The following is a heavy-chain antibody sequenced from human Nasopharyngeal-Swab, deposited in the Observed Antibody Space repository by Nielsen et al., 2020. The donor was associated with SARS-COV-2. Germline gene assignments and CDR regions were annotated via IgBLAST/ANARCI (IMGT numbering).Heavy chain of an antibody. J-gene: IGHJ4*02. V-gene: IGHV3-23*01. Sequence: GESLKISCAASGFTFSSYAMSWVRQAPGKGLEWVSSIRGSASSTYYADSVKGRFTISRDNSKNTLYLQMNSLRAEDTAVYYCARASSSRTYYFDYWGQGTLVTVSS. CDR3: ARASSSRTYYFDY. CDR2: IRGSASST. CDR1: GFTFSSYA. D-gene: IGHD6-13*01.